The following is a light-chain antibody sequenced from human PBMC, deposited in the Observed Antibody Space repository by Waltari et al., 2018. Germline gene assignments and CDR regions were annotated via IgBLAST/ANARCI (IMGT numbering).Light chain of an antibody. J-gene: IGLJ2*01. CDR3: QAWDSSTVV. CDR1: KLGDKY. CDR2: QDN. V-gene: IGLV3-1*01. Sequence: SYELTQPPSVSVSPGQTASITCSGDKLGDKYACWYQQKPGQSPVLVIYQDNKRPSGIAERFSGSNSGNTATLTISGTHAMDEADYYCQAWDSSTVVFGGGTKLTVL.